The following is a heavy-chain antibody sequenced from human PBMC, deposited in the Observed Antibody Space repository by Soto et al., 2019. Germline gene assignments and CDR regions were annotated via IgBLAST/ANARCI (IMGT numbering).Heavy chain of an antibody. CDR1: GYTLTNYG. Sequence: QVKLVQSGGEVKNPGASVKVSCKAFGYTLTNYGISWVRQAPGQGLEWMGWISAYNGHANYAQKFQGRVRLTTDRPTKTAYMELRSLGSDDTAEYYCAREGYCSSSMCYGGYYYMDVWGKGTTVTVS. V-gene: IGHV1-18*01. D-gene: IGHD2-2*01. J-gene: IGHJ6*03. CDR2: ISAYNGHA. CDR3: AREGYCSSSMCYGGYYYMDV.